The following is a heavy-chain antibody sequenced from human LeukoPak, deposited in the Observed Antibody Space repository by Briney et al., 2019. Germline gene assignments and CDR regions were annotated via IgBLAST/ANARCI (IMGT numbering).Heavy chain of an antibody. Sequence: GGSLRLSCAASGFTFSSYGVHWVRQAPGKGLEWVAVISYDGSNKYYADSVKGRFTISRDNSKNTLYLQMNSLRAEDTAVYYCAKSGYCSGGSCYAFDYWGQGTLVTVSS. CDR3: AKSGYCSGGSCYAFDY. CDR1: GFTFSSYG. CDR2: ISYDGSNK. D-gene: IGHD2-15*01. J-gene: IGHJ4*02. V-gene: IGHV3-30*18.